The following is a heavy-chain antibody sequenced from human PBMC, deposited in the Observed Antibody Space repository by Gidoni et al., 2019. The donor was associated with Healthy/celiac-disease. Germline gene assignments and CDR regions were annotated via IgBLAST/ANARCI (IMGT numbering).Heavy chain of an antibody. D-gene: IGHD3-10*02. V-gene: IGHV3-15*01. CDR2: IKSKTDGGTT. CDR1: GFPFSNAW. Sequence: EVQLVASGGGLVKPGGSLRLSCAASGFPFSNAWMSWVRQAPGKGLEWVGRIKSKTDGGTTDYAAPVKGRFTISRDDSKNTLYLQMNSLKTEDTAVYYCTKSPLYYVRGPRAYYFDYWGQGTLVTVSS. CDR3: TKSPLYYVRGPRAYYFDY. J-gene: IGHJ4*02.